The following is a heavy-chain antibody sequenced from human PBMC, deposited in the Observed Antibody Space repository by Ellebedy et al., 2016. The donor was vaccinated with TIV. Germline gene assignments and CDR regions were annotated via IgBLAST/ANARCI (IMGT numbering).Heavy chain of an antibody. D-gene: IGHD3-9*01. CDR3: AKDASFDWLLSDAFDI. V-gene: IGHV3-9*01. J-gene: IGHJ3*02. CDR1: GFTFDDYA. Sequence: GGSLRLXCAASGFTFDDYAMHWVRQAPGKGLEWVSGISWNSGSIAYADSVKGRFTISRDNAKNSLYLQMNSLRAEDTALYYCAKDASFDWLLSDAFDIWGQGTMVTVSS. CDR2: ISWNSGSI.